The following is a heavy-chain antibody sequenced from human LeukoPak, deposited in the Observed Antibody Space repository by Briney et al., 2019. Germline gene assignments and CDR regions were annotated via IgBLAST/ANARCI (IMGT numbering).Heavy chain of an antibody. V-gene: IGHV3-53*01. CDR2: IYAGGDT. D-gene: IGHD1-26*01. J-gene: IGHJ3*02. CDR3: ARVNSGLDAFDI. CDR1: GFTVTTHY. Sequence: PGGSLRLSCAASGFTVTTHYMTWVRQAPGKGLGWVSVIYAGGDTYYADSVKGRFIISRDDSKDTLYLQMNRLRAEDTAVYYCARVNSGLDAFDIWGQGTMVTVSS.